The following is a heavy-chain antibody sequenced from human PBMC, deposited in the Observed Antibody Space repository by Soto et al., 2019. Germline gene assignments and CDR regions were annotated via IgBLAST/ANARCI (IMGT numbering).Heavy chain of an antibody. CDR2: INAGNGNT. CDR3: ARAGTRYCSGGSCYSGTYYMDV. D-gene: IGHD2-15*01. CDR1: GYTFTSYA. V-gene: IGHV1-3*01. J-gene: IGHJ6*03. Sequence: ASVKVSCKASGYTFTSYAMHWVLQAPGQRLEWMGWINAGNGNTKYSQKFQGRVTITRDTSASTAYMELSSLRSEDTAVYYCARAGTRYCSGGSCYSGTYYMDVWGKGTTVTV.